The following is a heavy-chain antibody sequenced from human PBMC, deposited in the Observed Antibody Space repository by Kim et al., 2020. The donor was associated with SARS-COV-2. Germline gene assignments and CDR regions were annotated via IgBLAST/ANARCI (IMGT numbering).Heavy chain of an antibody. J-gene: IGHJ5*02. V-gene: IGHV3-20*01. CDR3: ARLQQLATFDP. Sequence: TGYAESVKGRFTISRDNAKNSLYLQMNSLRAEDTALYHCARLQQLATFDPWGQGTLVTVSS. D-gene: IGHD6-13*01. CDR2: T.